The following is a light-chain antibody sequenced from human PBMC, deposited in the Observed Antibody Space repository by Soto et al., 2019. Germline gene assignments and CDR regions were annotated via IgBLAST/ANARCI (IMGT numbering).Light chain of an antibody. Sequence: EMVLTQSPGTLSLSPGERATLSCKASQSVSGNYLAWYQQKPGQSPRLLIYGSSDSATGIPDRFSGSGSGTDFTLTITRVEPEDFAVYYCQQYGSSPPYTFGQGTKLEIK. CDR1: QSVSGNY. CDR3: QQYGSSPPYT. J-gene: IGKJ2*01. V-gene: IGKV3-20*01. CDR2: GSS.